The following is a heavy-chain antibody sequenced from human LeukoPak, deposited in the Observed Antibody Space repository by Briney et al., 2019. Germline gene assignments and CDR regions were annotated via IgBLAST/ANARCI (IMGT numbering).Heavy chain of an antibody. Sequence: GGSLRLSCTASGFTFGDYAMSWFRQAPGKGLEWVGFIRSKAYGGTTEYAASVKGRFTISRDDSKSIAYLQMNSLKTEDAAVYYCTRVKNDPTTYYYNSGYDSDYWGQGTLVTVSS. J-gene: IGHJ4*02. CDR3: TRVKNDPTTYYYNSGYDSDY. CDR2: IRSKAYGGTT. CDR1: GFTFGDYA. V-gene: IGHV3-49*03. D-gene: IGHD5-12*01.